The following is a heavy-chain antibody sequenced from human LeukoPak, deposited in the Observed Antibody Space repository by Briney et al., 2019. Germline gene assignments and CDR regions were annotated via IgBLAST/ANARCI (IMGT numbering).Heavy chain of an antibody. CDR2: IYSGGST. D-gene: IGHD2-15*01. J-gene: IGHJ4*02. CDR3: ARDRRYCSGSSCYSGVDY. CDR1: GFTVSSNY. Sequence: GSLRLSCAASGFTVSSNYMTWVRQAPGKGLEWVSVIYSGGSTYYGDSVKGRFTISRDNSKNTLYLQMNSLRAEDTAVYYCARDRRYCSGSSCYSGVDYWGQGTLVTVSS. V-gene: IGHV3-53*01.